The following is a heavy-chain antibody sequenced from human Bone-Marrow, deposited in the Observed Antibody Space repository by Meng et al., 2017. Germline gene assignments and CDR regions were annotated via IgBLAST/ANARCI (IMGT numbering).Heavy chain of an antibody. CDR3: AKGCTVTTDDVFDI. CDR2: ISGSGGST. J-gene: IGHJ3*02. Sequence: GESLKISCAASGFTLSDYCINWVRQAPGKGLEWVSAISGSGGSTYYADSVKGRFTISRDNSKNTLYLQMNSLRDEDTAVYYCAKGCTVTTDDVFDIWGQGTMVTVSS. D-gene: IGHD4-17*01. V-gene: IGHV3-23*01. CDR1: GFTLSDYC.